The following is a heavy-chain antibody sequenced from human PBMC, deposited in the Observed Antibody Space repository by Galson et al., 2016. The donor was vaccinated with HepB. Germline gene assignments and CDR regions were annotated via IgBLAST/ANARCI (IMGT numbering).Heavy chain of an antibody. D-gene: IGHD3-10*01. V-gene: IGHV3-21*01. Sequence: SLRLSCAASGFTFSYYYLNWVRQAPGKGLEWVSSISRGGAYIYYVDSVKGRFTISRDNAKNSLYLQMHSLRAEDTAVYYCARPRDNYGHAFDIWGPGTLVTVSS. J-gene: IGHJ3*02. CDR2: ISRGGAYI. CDR3: ARPRDNYGHAFDI. CDR1: GFTFSYYY.